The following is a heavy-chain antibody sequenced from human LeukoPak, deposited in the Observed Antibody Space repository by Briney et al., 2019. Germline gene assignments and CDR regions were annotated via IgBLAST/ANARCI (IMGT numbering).Heavy chain of an antibody. CDR1: GGTFSSYA. CDR2: IIPIFGTA. CDR3: ERGRVIAAASTGGVPSSSRGASEP. Sequence: SVKVSCKSSGGTFSSYAVRWVRQAPGQGLEWVGGIIPIFGTANYAQKFQGRVTVTTDEYTSSAYMEVSSLRSEHTAVFYCERGRVIAAASTGGVPSSSRGASEPWGQGTLVTVCS. J-gene: IGHJ5*02. D-gene: IGHD6-13*01. V-gene: IGHV1-69*05.